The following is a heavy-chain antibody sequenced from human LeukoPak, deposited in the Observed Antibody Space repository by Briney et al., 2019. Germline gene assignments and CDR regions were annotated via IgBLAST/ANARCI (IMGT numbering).Heavy chain of an antibody. J-gene: IGHJ4*02. CDR1: GFTFSSYG. CDR2: IWYDGNNK. CDR3: ARSTSSEYDIYHFDY. Sequence: PGGSLRLSCAASGFTFSSYGMHWVRQAPGKGLEWVAVIWYDGNNKYYADSVKGRFTISRDNSKNTLYLQMNSLRAEDTAVYYCARSTSSEYDIYHFDYGGQGTLVTVSS. D-gene: IGHD3-9*01. V-gene: IGHV3-33*01.